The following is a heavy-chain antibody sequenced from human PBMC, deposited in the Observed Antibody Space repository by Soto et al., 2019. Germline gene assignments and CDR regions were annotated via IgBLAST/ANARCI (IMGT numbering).Heavy chain of an antibody. CDR1: GFSFSNYA. V-gene: IGHV3-30-3*01. Sequence: GVSLRLSCAASGFSFSNYAMHWVRQAPGKGLEWVAVISYDGSNKYYADSVKGRFTISRDNSKNTLYLQMNNLRTEDTAVYYCATVRAYRQDFDAFDIWGQGTMVTVS. CDR3: ATVRAYRQDFDAFDI. CDR2: ISYDGSNK. J-gene: IGHJ3*02. D-gene: IGHD3-16*01.